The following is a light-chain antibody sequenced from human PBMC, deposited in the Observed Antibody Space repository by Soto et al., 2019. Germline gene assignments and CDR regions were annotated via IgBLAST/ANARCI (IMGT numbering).Light chain of an antibody. Sequence: EIVLTQSPATLSLAPGARAALSCRASQSVSSYLAWYQQKPGQAPRLLIYVASKRAPGIPARFTGSGSGTDFTLTISSLEPEDFAVYFCQQRSNWPSTFGGGTKVEI. CDR1: QSVSSY. V-gene: IGKV3-11*01. CDR2: VAS. J-gene: IGKJ4*01. CDR3: QQRSNWPST.